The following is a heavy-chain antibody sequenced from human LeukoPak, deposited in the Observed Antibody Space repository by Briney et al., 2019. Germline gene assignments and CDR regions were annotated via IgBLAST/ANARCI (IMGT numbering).Heavy chain of an antibody. J-gene: IGHJ4*02. Sequence: GGSLRLSCAASGFTVSSNYMSWVRQAPGKGLEWVSIIYSADYTDYADSVKGRFTISRDNSKNTVYLQMNSLRAEDTAVYYCARGQASGSYHNHYFDNWGQGTLVTVSS. CDR3: ARGQASGSYHNHYFDN. CDR1: GFTVSSNY. CDR2: IYSADYT. D-gene: IGHD1-26*01. V-gene: IGHV3-66*02.